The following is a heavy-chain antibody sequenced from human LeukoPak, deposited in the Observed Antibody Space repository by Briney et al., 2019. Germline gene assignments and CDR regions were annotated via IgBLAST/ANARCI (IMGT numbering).Heavy chain of an antibody. D-gene: IGHD6-13*01. Sequence: PSETLSLTCTVSGGSISSSSYYWGWIRQPPGKGLEWIGSIYYSGSTYYNPSLKSRVTISVDTSKNQFSLKLSSVTAADTAVYYCARVVEEQQLVEDRWYYYYYMDVWGKGTTVTVSS. CDR2: IYYSGST. CDR1: GGSISSSSYY. CDR3: ARVVEEQQLVEDRWYYYYYMDV. J-gene: IGHJ6*03. V-gene: IGHV4-39*07.